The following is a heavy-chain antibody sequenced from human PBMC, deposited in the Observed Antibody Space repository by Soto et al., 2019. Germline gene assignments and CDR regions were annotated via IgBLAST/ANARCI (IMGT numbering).Heavy chain of an antibody. CDR2: INHSGST. CDR3: ARAPKRSGYYYVQPYGMDV. J-gene: IGHJ6*02. V-gene: IGHV4-34*01. CDR1: GGSFSGYY. D-gene: IGHD3-22*01. Sequence: SETLSLTCAVYGGSFSGYYWSWIRQPPGKGLEWIGEINHSGSTNYNPSLKSRVTISVDTSKNQFSLKLSSVTAADTAVYYCARAPKRSGYYYVQPYGMDVWGQGTTVTVSS.